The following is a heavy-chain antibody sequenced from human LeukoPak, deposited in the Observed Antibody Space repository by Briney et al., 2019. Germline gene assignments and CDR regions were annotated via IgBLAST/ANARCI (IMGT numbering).Heavy chain of an antibody. CDR3: AKTSDQLLYSKFDF. Sequence: GGSLRLSCATPGFTFSFYGMHWVRQAPGKGLEWVAFIQYDGSYKFYADSVQGRFSISRDNSKDTLFLQMNSLRAEDTALYYCAKTSDQLLYSKFDFWGQGTLVTVSS. CDR1: GFTFSFYG. D-gene: IGHD2/OR15-2a*01. V-gene: IGHV3-30*02. J-gene: IGHJ4*02. CDR2: IQYDGSYK.